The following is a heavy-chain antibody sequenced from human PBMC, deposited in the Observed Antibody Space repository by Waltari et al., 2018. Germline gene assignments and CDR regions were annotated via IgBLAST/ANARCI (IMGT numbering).Heavy chain of an antibody. J-gene: IGHJ2*01. D-gene: IGHD5-12*01. CDR1: GYTFTSYA. CDR3: ARVRYGYNSYWYFDL. CDR2: INAGNGNT. V-gene: IGHV1-3*01. Sequence: QVQLVQSGAEVKKPGASVKVSCKASGYTFTSYAMHWVRQAPGQRLEWMGWINAGNGNTKYSQKFQGRVTITRDTSASTAYMELSSLRSEDTAVYYCARVRYGYNSYWYFDLWGRGTLVTVSS.